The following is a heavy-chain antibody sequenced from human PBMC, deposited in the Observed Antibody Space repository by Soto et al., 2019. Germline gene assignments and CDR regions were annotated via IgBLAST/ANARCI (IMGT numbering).Heavy chain of an antibody. CDR3: ARGSYNWNVIPIDH. CDR2: ISDDVDKK. CDR1: GFTFSYS. V-gene: IGHV3-30-3*01. Sequence: QVQLVESAGGVVQPGRSLRLSCAASGFTFSYSMHWVRQAPGTWLDWVAIISDDVDKKYYADSVKGRFTISRDNSKNTLYLQMNSLRIEDTDVYYCARGSYNWNVIPIDHWGQGSLVIVAS. J-gene: IGHJ4*02. D-gene: IGHD1-1*01.